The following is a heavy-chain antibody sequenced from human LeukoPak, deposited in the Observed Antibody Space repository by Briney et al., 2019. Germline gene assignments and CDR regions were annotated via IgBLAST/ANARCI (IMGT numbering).Heavy chain of an antibody. J-gene: IGHJ6*02. CDR1: GFTFSSYA. D-gene: IGHD2-15*01. CDR2: ISGSGGST. CDR3: AKEKGGYCSGGSCSNYYYYGMDV. Sequence: GGSLRLSCAASGFTFSSYAMSWVRQAPGKGLEWVSAISGSGGSTYYADSVKGRFTISRDNSKNTLYLQMNSLRAEDTAVYYYAKEKGGYCSGGSCSNYYYYGMDVWGQGTTVTVSS. V-gene: IGHV3-23*01.